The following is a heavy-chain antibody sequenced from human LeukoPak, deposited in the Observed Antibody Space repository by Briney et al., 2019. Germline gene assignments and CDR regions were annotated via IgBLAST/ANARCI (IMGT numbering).Heavy chain of an antibody. CDR2: IQYDGSNK. Sequence: GGSLRLSCAVSGFIFRTYGMHWVRQAPGKGLEWVAYIQYDGSNKQYADSVKGRFSISRDNSKNILYLQMNSLRAEDTALYYCAKDRCSNGIGCFYYYMDVWGKGTTVTISS. CDR1: GFIFRTYG. J-gene: IGHJ6*03. D-gene: IGHD2-8*01. CDR3: AKDRCSNGIGCFYYYMDV. V-gene: IGHV3-30*02.